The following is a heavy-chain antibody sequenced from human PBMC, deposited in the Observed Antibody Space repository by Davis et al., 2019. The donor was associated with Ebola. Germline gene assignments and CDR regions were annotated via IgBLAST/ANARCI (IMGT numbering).Heavy chain of an antibody. D-gene: IGHD4-11*01. Sequence: AASVKVSCKASGYTFTSYGISWVRQAPGQGLEWMGWINPNSGGTNYAQKFQGWVTMTRDTSISTAYMELRSLRSEDTAVYYCARDGLQNGMDVWGQGTTVTVSS. CDR3: ARDGLQNGMDV. J-gene: IGHJ6*02. CDR2: INPNSGGT. CDR1: GYTFTSYG. V-gene: IGHV1-2*04.